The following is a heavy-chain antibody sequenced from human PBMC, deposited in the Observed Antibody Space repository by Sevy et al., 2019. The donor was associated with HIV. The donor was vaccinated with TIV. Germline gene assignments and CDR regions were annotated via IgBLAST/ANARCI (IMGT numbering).Heavy chain of an antibody. Sequence: GGSLRLSCAASTFDFSSSGMNWVRQAPGKGLEWVTFIRYDGTTKYYRDSVKGRFTISRDNSKNTVYLQRNSLRPEDTAKYYGAGLGSTTVTTSDAFDIWGQGTTVTVSS. V-gene: IGHV3-30*02. CDR3: AGLGSTTVTTSDAFDI. D-gene: IGHD4-17*01. CDR2: IRYDGTTK. CDR1: TFDFSSSG. J-gene: IGHJ3*02.